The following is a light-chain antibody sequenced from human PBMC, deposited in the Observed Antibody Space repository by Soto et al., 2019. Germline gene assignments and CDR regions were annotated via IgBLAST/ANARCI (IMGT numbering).Light chain of an antibody. CDR1: SSDVGGYNY. Sequence: QSALTQPRSMSGSPGQSVTISCTGTSSDVGGYNYVSWYQQHPGKAPKLVIYDVSKRPSGVPDRFSGSKSGNTASLTISGLQAEDEADYYCCSYAGNSLWVFGGGTKLTVL. V-gene: IGLV2-11*01. CDR3: CSYAGNSLWV. J-gene: IGLJ3*02. CDR2: DVS.